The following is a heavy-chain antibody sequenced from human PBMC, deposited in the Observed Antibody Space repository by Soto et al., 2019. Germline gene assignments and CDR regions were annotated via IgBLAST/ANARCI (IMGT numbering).Heavy chain of an antibody. CDR3: ARRYGWAFDI. CDR2: IYYSGST. J-gene: IGHJ3*02. D-gene: IGHD3-16*01. Sequence: SETLSLTCTVSGGSISSYYWNWIRQPPGKGLEWIGYIYYSGSTNYNPSLKSRLTISVDTSKNQFSLKLSSVTAADTAVYYCARRYGWAFDIWGQGTMVTVSS. V-gene: IGHV4-59*08. CDR1: GGSISSYY.